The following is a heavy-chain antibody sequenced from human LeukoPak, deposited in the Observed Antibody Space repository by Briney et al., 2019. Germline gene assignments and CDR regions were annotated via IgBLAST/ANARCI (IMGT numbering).Heavy chain of an antibody. J-gene: IGHJ4*02. V-gene: IGHV1-3*01. CDR3: ATMTKLGIDGSFDY. CDR2: INAGNGNT. CDR1: GYTFTSYA. D-gene: IGHD7-27*01. Sequence: ASVTVSCTASGYTFTSYAMHWVRQAPGQRLEWMGWINAGNGNTKYSQKFQGRVTITRDTSASTAYMELSSLRSEDTAVYYCATMTKLGIDGSFDYWGQGTLVTVSS.